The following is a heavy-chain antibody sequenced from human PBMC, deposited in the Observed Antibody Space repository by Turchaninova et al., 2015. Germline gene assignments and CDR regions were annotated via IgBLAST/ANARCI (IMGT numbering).Heavy chain of an antibody. CDR2: IYYSGST. Sequence: QVPLQESGPGLVKPSATPSPPCPFSGDSISSYHWNWIRQPPGKGLEWIGYIYYSGSTNYNPSLKSRVTISVDTSKNQFSLKLSSVTAADTAVYYCARAPNWGSHWYFDLWGRGTLVTVSS. V-gene: IGHV4-59*01. D-gene: IGHD7-27*01. J-gene: IGHJ2*01. CDR3: ARAPNWGSHWYFDL. CDR1: GDSISSYH.